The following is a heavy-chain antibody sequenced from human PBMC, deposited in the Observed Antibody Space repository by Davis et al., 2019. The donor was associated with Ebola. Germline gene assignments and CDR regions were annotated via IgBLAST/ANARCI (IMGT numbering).Heavy chain of an antibody. CDR2: ISADNGNT. CDR3: ARMRNYYETNGFNWYFDL. D-gene: IGHD3-22*01. J-gene: IGHJ2*01. CDR1: GYTFSSYG. Sequence: AASVKVSCKASGYTFSSYGVTWVRHAPGQGLEWMGWISADNGNTNYAQKFQGRVTMTTDTSTSTAYMELTSLRSDDTAVYYCARMRNYYETNGFNWYFDLWGRGTLVTVSS. V-gene: IGHV1-18*01.